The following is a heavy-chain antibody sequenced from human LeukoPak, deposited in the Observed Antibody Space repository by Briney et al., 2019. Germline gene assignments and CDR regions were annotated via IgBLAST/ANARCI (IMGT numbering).Heavy chain of an antibody. Sequence: PGGSLRLSCTASGFSFSGHWMHWARQLPGKGLVWVSRISPTGSTTSYADSVKGRFTVSRDNAKNTLYLQVNNLRAEDTAVYYCARGPNSNWSGLHFWGQGTLLTVSS. J-gene: IGHJ4*02. D-gene: IGHD6-6*01. V-gene: IGHV3-74*01. CDR1: GFSFSGHW. CDR2: ISPTGSTT. CDR3: ARGPNSNWSGLHF.